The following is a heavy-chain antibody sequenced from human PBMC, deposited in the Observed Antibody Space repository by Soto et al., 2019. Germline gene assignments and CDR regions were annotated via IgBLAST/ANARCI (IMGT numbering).Heavy chain of an antibody. V-gene: IGHV3-7*03. J-gene: IGHJ4*02. CDR3: VVNGATFDY. CDR1: GFTFSRYW. Sequence: EVQVVESGGGVVQPGGSLRLSCAASGFTFSRYWMSWVRQAPGKGLEWVANINQGGSEKDYVDSVKGRFTISRDNAKKSLYLQMNSLRAEDTAIYYCVVNGATFDYGGQGTLVTVSA. CDR2: INQGGSEK. D-gene: IGHD1-26*01.